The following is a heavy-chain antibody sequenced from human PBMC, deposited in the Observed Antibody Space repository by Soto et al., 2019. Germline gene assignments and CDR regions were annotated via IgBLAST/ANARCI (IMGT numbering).Heavy chain of an antibody. J-gene: IGHJ6*03. CDR3: ARDIPTYDFWSGYYRYYYYMDV. V-gene: IGHV7-4-1*01. CDR2: INTNTGNP. Sequence: PVKGSCKAFVYTFTIDAMGRRSQAPEQGLEWMGWINTNTGNPTYAQGFTGRFVFSLDTSVSTAYLQICSLKAEDTAVYYCARDIPTYDFWSGYYRYYYYMDVWRKGTTVTVSS. D-gene: IGHD3-3*01. CDR1: VYTFTIDA.